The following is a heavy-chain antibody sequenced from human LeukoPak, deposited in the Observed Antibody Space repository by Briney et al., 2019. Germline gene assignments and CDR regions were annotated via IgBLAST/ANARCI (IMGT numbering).Heavy chain of an antibody. Sequence: SETLSLTCTVSGYSISTGYYWDWIRQPPGKGLEWIGTFYHGGSTYYNPSLKSRVTISVDTSKNQFSLKLSSVTAADTAVYYCARGPLERGYSGYAAYDYYYMDVWGKGTTVTASS. CDR3: ARGPLERGYSGYAAYDYYYMDV. D-gene: IGHD5-12*01. CDR2: FYHGGST. V-gene: IGHV4-38-2*02. CDR1: GYSISTGYY. J-gene: IGHJ6*03.